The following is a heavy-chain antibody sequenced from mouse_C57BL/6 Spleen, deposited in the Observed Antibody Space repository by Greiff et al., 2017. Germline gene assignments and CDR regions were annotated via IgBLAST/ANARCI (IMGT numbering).Heavy chain of an antibody. Sequence: QVQLQQSGGELVRPGASVTLSCKASGYTFTDYEMHWVKQTPVHGLEWIGAIDPETGGTAYTQKFKGKAILTADKASSTAYMELRSLTSEDSAVYYCTRGGGSFAYWGQGTLVTVSA. D-gene: IGHD1-1*02. CDR1: GYTFTDYE. CDR2: IDPETGGT. J-gene: IGHJ3*01. V-gene: IGHV1-15*01. CDR3: TRGGGSFAY.